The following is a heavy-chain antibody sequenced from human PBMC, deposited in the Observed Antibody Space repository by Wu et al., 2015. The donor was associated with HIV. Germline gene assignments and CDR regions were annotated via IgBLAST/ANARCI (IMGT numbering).Heavy chain of an antibody. Sequence: QVQLVQSGPEVKNPGASVKVSCKAFGYTFTSYGVGWVRQAPGQGLEWMGWISADNINTHYAQKLQGRVTLTTDTSTSTAYMELRSLRSDDTAVYYCARGIAVTPMANWFDPWGQGTLVTVSS. CDR1: GYTFTSYG. CDR3: ARGIAVTPMANWFDP. D-gene: IGHD6-19*01. J-gene: IGHJ5*02. CDR2: ISADNINT. V-gene: IGHV1-18*01.